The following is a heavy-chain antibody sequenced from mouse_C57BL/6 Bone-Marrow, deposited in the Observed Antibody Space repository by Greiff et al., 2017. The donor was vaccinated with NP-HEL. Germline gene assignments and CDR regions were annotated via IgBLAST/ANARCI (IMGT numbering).Heavy chain of an antibody. D-gene: IGHD2-5*01. J-gene: IGHJ3*01. CDR3: ERTYYSDYVGFAY. Sequence: VQLQQPGAELVKPGASVKLSCKASGYTFTSYWMPWVKQRPGRGLEWIGKIDPNSGGTKYNEKFKSKATLTVDKASSTAYMQLSSLTSEDSAVNDWERTYYSDYVGFAYWGQGTVVTVSA. CDR1: GYTFTSYW. CDR2: IDPNSGGT. V-gene: IGHV1-72*01.